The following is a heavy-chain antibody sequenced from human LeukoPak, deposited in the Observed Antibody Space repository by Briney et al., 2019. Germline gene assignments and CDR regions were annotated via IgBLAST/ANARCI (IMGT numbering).Heavy chain of an antibody. CDR3: ARHGIYYGLGSSYGLPNWFDP. Sequence: PSETLSLTCTVSGGSISSTRYYWGWIRQPPGKRLERIGSIYYSGSTYYNPSLKSRVTMSVDTSKNQFSLKLSSVTAADTAVYYCARHGIYYGLGSSYGLPNWFDPWGQGTLVTVSS. V-gene: IGHV4-39*01. CDR1: GGSISSTRYY. CDR2: IYYSGST. J-gene: IGHJ5*02. D-gene: IGHD3-10*01.